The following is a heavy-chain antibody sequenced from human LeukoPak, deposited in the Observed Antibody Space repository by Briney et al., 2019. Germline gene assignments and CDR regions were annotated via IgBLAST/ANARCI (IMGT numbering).Heavy chain of an antibody. Sequence: TSETLSLTCAVYGGSFSGYYWSWIRQPPGKGLEWVGEINHSGSTNYNPSLKSRVTISVDMSKNQFSLKLSSVTAADTAVYYCARGPPAKPGTGYYYGMDVWGQGTTVTVSS. CDR1: GGSFSGYY. J-gene: IGHJ6*02. D-gene: IGHD2-2*01. CDR3: ARGPPAKPGTGYYYGMDV. CDR2: INHSGST. V-gene: IGHV4-34*01.